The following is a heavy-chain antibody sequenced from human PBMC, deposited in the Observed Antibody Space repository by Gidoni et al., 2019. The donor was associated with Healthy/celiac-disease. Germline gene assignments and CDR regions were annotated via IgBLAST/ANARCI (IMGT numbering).Heavy chain of an antibody. Sequence: QVQLQQWGAGLLKPSETLSLTCAVYGGSFSVYYWSWIRQPPGKGLEWIGEINHSGSTNYNPSLKSRVTISVDTSKNQFSLKLSSVTAADTAVYYCARGKSNTRYSSGWYWYFDLWGRGTLVTVSS. CDR1: GGSFSVYY. CDR3: ARGKSNTRYSSGWYWYFDL. D-gene: IGHD6-19*01. J-gene: IGHJ2*01. CDR2: INHSGST. V-gene: IGHV4-34*01.